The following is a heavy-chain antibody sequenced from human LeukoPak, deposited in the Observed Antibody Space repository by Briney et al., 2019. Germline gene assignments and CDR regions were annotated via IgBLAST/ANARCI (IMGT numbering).Heavy chain of an antibody. D-gene: IGHD3-16*01. Sequence: PGRSLRLSCEASGLPFSSYGMHWVRQAPGKGLEWVALISYDGTNHYYADSVKGRFTISRDNAKNSVYLQMNSLTAEDTAVYYCARDPAFGALDIWGQGTVVTVSS. V-gene: IGHV3-30*03. J-gene: IGHJ3*02. CDR3: ARDPAFGALDI. CDR2: ISYDGTNH. CDR1: GLPFSSYG.